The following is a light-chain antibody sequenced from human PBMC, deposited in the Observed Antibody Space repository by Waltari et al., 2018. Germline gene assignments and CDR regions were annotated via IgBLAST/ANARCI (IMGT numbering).Light chain of an antibody. J-gene: IGLJ2*01. CDR2: SDN. CDR1: NSNIGAGYN. Sequence: QSVLTQPPSVSGAPGQRVTISCTGSNSNIGAGYNVHWYQQLPGTAPKLLIYSDNSRPSGVPDRFSGSKSGTSASLAITGLQAEDEADYYCQSYDNSFVIFGGGTKLTVL. CDR3: QSYDNSFVI. V-gene: IGLV1-40*01.